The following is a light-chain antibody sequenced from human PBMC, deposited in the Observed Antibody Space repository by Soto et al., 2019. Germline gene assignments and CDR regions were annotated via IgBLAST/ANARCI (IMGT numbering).Light chain of an antibody. CDR1: QGINNY. CDR2: TAS. J-gene: IGKJ3*01. Sequence: DPQMTQSPSSLSASVGDRVTITCRASQGINNYLNWYQQKPGKAPKLLISTASSLQSGVPSRFSGSGSGTDFTLTISSLQPEDFATYYCQQTFRAPFTFGPGTEVDIK. V-gene: IGKV1-39*01. CDR3: QQTFRAPFT.